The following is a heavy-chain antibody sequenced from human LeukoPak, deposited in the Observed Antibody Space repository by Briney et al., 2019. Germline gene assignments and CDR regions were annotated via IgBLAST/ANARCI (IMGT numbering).Heavy chain of an antibody. D-gene: IGHD2-2*01. CDR3: ARARRSTSVFDY. CDR2: INPSGGST. Sequence: ASVKVSCKASGYTFTSYYMHWVRQAPEQGLEWMGIINPSGGSTSYAQKFQGRVTMTRDMSTSTVYMELSRLRSDDTAVYYCARARRSTSVFDYWGQGTLVTASS. V-gene: IGHV1-46*01. CDR1: GYTFTSYY. J-gene: IGHJ4*02.